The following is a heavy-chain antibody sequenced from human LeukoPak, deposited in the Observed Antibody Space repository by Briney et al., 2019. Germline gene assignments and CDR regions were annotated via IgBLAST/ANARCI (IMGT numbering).Heavy chain of an antibody. CDR3: ARPESYYGSVHAFDI. D-gene: IGHD3-10*01. CDR1: GYTFTGYY. J-gene: IGHJ3*02. CDR2: INPNSGGT. Sequence: ASVKVSCKXSGYTFTGYYMHWVRQAPGQGLEWMGRINPNSGGTNYAQKFQGRVTMTRDTSISTAYMELSRLRSDDTAVYYCARPESYYGSVHAFDIWGQGTMVTVSS. V-gene: IGHV1-2*06.